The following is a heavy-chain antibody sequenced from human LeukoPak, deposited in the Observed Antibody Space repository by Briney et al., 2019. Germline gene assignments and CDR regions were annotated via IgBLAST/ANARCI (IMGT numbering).Heavy chain of an antibody. Sequence: SETLSLTCTVSGGSISSYYWSWIRQPAGKGLEWIGRIYTSGSTNYNPSLKSRVTMSVDTSKNQFSLKLSSVTAADTAVYYCARDRGIVVVPAGPYNWFDPWGQGTLVTVSS. CDR1: GGSISSYY. CDR3: ARDRGIVVVPAGPYNWFDP. CDR2: IYTSGST. J-gene: IGHJ5*02. D-gene: IGHD2-2*01. V-gene: IGHV4-4*07.